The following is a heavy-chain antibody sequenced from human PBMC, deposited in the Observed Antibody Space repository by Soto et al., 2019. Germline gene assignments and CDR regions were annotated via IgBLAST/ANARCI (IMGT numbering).Heavy chain of an antibody. CDR3: ARSGRGSNVNFYY. Sequence: QVQLVQSGAEVRTPGASVKVSCKASGYSFTSYDINWVRQATGQGPEWMGWMNPESGSTGYVQKFQGRVTMTRNTATSTAYMELGSLRSEDTAVYYCARSGRGSNVNFYYWCQGSLVTVS. CDR1: GYSFTSYD. D-gene: IGHD3-10*01. V-gene: IGHV1-8*01. CDR2: MNPESGST. J-gene: IGHJ4*02.